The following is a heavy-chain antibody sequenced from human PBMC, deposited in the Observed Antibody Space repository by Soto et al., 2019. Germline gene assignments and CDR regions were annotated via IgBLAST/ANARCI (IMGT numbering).Heavy chain of an antibody. CDR3: ARRASSSVTTPYGMDV. CDR1: GYSFSSYW. D-gene: IGHD6-6*01. Sequence: PGESLKISCRGSGYSFSSYWIAWVRQMPGKGLEWMGIIYPGDSDTRYSPSFQGQVTISADKSVSTAYLQWSSLEASDTAMYYCARRASSSVTTPYGMDVWGQGTTVTVSS. J-gene: IGHJ6*02. CDR2: IYPGDSDT. V-gene: IGHV5-51*01.